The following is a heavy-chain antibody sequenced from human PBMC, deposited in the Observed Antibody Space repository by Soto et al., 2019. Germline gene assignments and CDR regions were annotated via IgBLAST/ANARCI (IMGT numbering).Heavy chain of an antibody. CDR1: GFTFSSYA. Sequence: QVQLVESGGGVVQPGRSLRLSCAASGFTFSSYAMHWVRQAPGKGLEWVAVISYDGSNKYYADSVKGRFTISRDNSKNTLYLQMNSLRAEDTAVYDCARDQCLRDFDCLVYRGLDYWGQGTLVTVSS. D-gene: IGHD3-9*01. CDR3: ARDQCLRDFDCLVYRGLDY. CDR2: ISYDGSNK. J-gene: IGHJ4*02. V-gene: IGHV3-30-3*01.